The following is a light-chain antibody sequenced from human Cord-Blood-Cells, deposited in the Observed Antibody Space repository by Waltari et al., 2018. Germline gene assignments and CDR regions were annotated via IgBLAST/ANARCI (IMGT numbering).Light chain of an antibody. CDR2: GGS. Sequence: QSALTQPASVSGSPGQSITISCTGTRSDVGSYNLVSWYQQHPGEAPKLMIYGGSKRPAGVSNRFSGSKSGNTASLTISGLQAEDEADYYCCSYAGSSTWVFGGGTKLTVL. V-gene: IGLV2-23*01. CDR3: CSYAGSSTWV. J-gene: IGLJ3*02. CDR1: RSDVGSYNL.